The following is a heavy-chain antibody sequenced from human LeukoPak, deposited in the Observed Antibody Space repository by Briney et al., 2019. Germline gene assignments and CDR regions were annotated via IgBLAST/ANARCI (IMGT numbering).Heavy chain of an antibody. J-gene: IGHJ5*02. CDR1: GGSISSSSYY. CDR2: IYYSGST. V-gene: IGHV4-39*07. Sequence: SETLSLTCTVSGGSISSSSYYWGWIRQPPGKGLEWIGSIYYSGSTYYSPSLKSRVTISVDTSKNQFSLKLSSVTAADTAVYYCARVDIVLMVYATPGWFDPWGQGTLVTVSS. CDR3: ARVDIVLMVYATPGWFDP. D-gene: IGHD2-8*01.